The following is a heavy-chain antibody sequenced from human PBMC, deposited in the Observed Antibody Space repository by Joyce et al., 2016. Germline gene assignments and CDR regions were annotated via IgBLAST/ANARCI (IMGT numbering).Heavy chain of an antibody. Sequence: EVQLVESGGGLVKPGGSLRLSCAASGFTFSSSSMSWIRQAPGKGLEWVAAINGNSYFIFHADSVKGRFTVSRDNAKNTLYLQMNSLRVEDTAVFYGVRGGKDYSYSMDVWGQGTTVTVSS. CDR2: INGNSYFI. J-gene: IGHJ6*03. V-gene: IGHV3-21*01. CDR1: GFTFSSSS. CDR3: VRGGKDYSYSMDV.